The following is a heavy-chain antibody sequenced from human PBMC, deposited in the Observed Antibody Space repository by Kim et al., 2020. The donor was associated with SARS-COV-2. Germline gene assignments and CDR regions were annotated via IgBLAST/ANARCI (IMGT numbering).Heavy chain of an antibody. CDR2: INPSGGRT. CDR3: ARDPPATTVTTGPHDAFDV. J-gene: IGHJ3*01. CDR1: GYTFTSYY. D-gene: IGHD4-17*01. Sequence: ASVKVSCKASGYTFTSYYMHWVRQAPGQGLDWMGIINPSGGRTIYAQKFQGRVTMTRDTSTSTVYMELSSLRSEDTAVYYCARDPPATTVTTGPHDAFDVWGQGTMVTVSS. V-gene: IGHV1-46*01.